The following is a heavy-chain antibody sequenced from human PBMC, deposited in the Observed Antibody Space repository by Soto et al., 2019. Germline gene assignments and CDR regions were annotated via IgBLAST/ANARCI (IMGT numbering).Heavy chain of an antibody. J-gene: IGHJ5*02. V-gene: IGHV4-4*07. CDR2: IYTSGST. CDR1: GGSISSYY. D-gene: IGHD6-6*01. CDR3: AREGPGVSSSSWRNWFDP. Sequence: SETLSLTCTVSGGSISSYYWSWIRQPAGEGLEWIGRIYTSGSTNYNPSLKSRVTMSVDTSKNQFSLKLSSVTAADTAVYYCAREGPGVSSSSWRNWFDPWGQGTLVTVS.